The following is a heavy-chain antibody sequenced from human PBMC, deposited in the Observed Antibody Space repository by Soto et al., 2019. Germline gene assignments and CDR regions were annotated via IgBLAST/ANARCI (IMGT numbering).Heavy chain of an antibody. V-gene: IGHV1-2*02. CDR1: GYTFTGYH. CDR2: INPNSGGT. CDR3: ATTRSTNSRDACDS. Sequence: ASVKVSCKAPGYTFTGYHLYWVRQAPGQGLEWMGWINPNSGGTNYAQKFQGRVTMTRDTSINTAYMELNSLRSDDTAVYYCATTRSTNSRDACDSWGQGKMVTVSS. D-gene: IGHD1-7*01. J-gene: IGHJ3*01.